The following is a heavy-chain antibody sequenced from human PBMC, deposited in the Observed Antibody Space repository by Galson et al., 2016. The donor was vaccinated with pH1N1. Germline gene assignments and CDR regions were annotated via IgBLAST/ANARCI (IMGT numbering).Heavy chain of an antibody. J-gene: IGHJ4*02. CDR3: ARVRSSGYNYAQHSVD. CDR1: GFTFSTFA. CDR2: ISSSGDNR. V-gene: IGHV3-30-3*01. D-gene: IGHD3-22*01. Sequence: SLRLSRAASGFTFSTFAMHWVRQAPGEGLEWVAVISSSGDNRFYADSVKGRFTISRDSSKNTLYLQMNNLRREDTAFYYCARVRSSGYNYAQHSVDWGQGTRVTVSS.